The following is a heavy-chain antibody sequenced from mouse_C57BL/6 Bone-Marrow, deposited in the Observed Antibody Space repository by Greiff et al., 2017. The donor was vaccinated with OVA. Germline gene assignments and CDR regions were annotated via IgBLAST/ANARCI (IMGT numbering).Heavy chain of an antibody. CDR3: TRGYSNYYAMDY. Sequence: VQGVESGAELLRPGASVTLSCKASGYTFTDYEMHWVKQTPVHGLEWIGAIDPETGGTAYNQKFKGKAILTADKSSSTAYMELRSLTSEDSAVYYCTRGYSNYYAMDYWGQGTSVTVSS. CDR2: IDPETGGT. V-gene: IGHV1-15*01. D-gene: IGHD2-5*01. CDR1: GYTFTDYE. J-gene: IGHJ4*01.